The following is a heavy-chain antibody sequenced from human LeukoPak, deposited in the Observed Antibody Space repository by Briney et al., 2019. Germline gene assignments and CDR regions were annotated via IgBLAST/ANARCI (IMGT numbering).Heavy chain of an antibody. CDR1: GYTFTSYD. Sequence: ASVKVSCKASGYTFTSYDINWVRQATGQGLEWMGWMNPNSGDTGYAQKFQGRVTMTRNTSIGTAYMELSSLRSEDTAVYYCARVDYYYYGMDVWGQGTTVTVSS. CDR2: MNPNSGDT. V-gene: IGHV1-8*01. CDR3: ARVDYYYYGMDV. J-gene: IGHJ6*02.